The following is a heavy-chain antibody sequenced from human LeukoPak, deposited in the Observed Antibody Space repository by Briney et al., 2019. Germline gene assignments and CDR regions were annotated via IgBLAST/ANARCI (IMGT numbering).Heavy chain of an antibody. D-gene: IGHD6-13*01. CDR3: AKDRTGSSSYVDWFDP. Sequence: PGGSLRLSCAASGFTFSSYAISWVRQAPGKGLEWVSAISGSGGSTYYADSVKGRFTISRDNSKNTLYLQMNSLRAEDTAVYYCAKDRTGSSSYVDWFDPWGQGTLVTVSS. CDR2: ISGSGGST. J-gene: IGHJ5*02. CDR1: GFTFSSYA. V-gene: IGHV3-23*01.